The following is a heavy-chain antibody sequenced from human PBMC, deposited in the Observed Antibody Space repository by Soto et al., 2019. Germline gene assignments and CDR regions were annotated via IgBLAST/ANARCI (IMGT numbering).Heavy chain of an antibody. CDR1: GFFISSGNY. V-gene: IGHV4-38-2*01. Sequence: SETLSLTCAVSGFFISSGNYWGWIRKPPGKGLEWIGSILHGGNTYYNPSLTSRVTISVDMSKNQFSLKLNSVTAADTAVYYCARARWYDAFDVWGQGTVVTVSS. CDR3: ARARWYDAFDV. CDR2: ILHGGNT. D-gene: IGHD2-15*01. J-gene: IGHJ3*01.